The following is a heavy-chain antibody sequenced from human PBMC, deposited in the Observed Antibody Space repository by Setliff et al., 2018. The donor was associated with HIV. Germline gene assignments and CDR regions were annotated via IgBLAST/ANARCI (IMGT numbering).Heavy chain of an antibody. J-gene: IGHJ6*03. CDR1: DFSLYDFS. CDR2: ISSTTGYI. D-gene: IGHD1-26*01. Sequence: PGGSLRLSCEASDFSLYDFSMNWVRQAPGKGLEWVSSISSTTGYIFYATSVKGRFIISRDNAKNSLYLQMDSLRAEDTAVYYCARNRGRWELLRDYYYYYMDVWGKGTTVTVSS. CDR3: ARNRGRWELLRDYYYYYMDV. V-gene: IGHV3-21*01.